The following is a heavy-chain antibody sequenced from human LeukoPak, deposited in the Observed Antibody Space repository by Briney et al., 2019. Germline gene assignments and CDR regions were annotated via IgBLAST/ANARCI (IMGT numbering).Heavy chain of an antibody. CDR2: IYYSGST. CDR1: GGSISSGGYY. J-gene: IGHJ4*02. D-gene: IGHD3-22*01. V-gene: IGHV4-31*03. CDR3: ARDLGPSSGYKGLFYY. Sequence: PSETLSVTCTVSGGSISSGGYYWSWIRQHPGKRLEWIGYIYYSGSTYYNPSLKSRVTISVDTSKNQFSLKLSSVTAADTAVYYCARDLGPSSGYKGLFYYWGQGTLVTVSS.